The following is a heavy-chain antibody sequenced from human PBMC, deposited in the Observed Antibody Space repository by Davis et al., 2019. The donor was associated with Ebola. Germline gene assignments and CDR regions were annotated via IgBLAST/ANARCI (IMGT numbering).Heavy chain of an antibody. Sequence: PCLGSAYNSPDHWIAWIRQMPRKPLEWLGIFYPGDSQTRYSPSFQGQVTISADKSINPAYLQWSSLKASDTAIYYCARRGYNSALWGMDVWGKGTTVTVSS. CDR3: ARRGYNSALWGMDV. CDR2: FYPGDSQT. J-gene: IGHJ6*04. CDR1: AYNSPDHW. D-gene: IGHD3-22*01. V-gene: IGHV5-51*01.